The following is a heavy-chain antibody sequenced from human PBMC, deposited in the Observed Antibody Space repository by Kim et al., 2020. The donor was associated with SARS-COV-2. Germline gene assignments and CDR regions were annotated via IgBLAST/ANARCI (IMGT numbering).Heavy chain of an antibody. CDR2: IWYDGSNK. CDR3: ARMSIAANYYYYYGMDV. CDR1: GFTFSSYG. Sequence: GGSLRLSCAASGFTFSSYGMHWVRQAPGKGLEWVAFIWYDGSNKYYADSVKGRFTISRDNSKNTLYLQMNSLRAEDTAVYYCARMSIAANYYYYYGMDVWGQGTTVTVSS. D-gene: IGHD6-6*01. J-gene: IGHJ6*02. V-gene: IGHV3-33*01.